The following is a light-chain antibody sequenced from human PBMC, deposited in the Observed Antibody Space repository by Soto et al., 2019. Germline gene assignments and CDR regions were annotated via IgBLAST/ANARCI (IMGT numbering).Light chain of an antibody. CDR2: AAS. V-gene: IGKV1-9*01. J-gene: IGKJ4*01. Sequence: DIQLTQSPSFLSASVGDRVTITCRASQDISDYLAWYQQRPGKAPKLLIYAASTLQSGVPSRFGGSGSGTDFTLTISSLQSEDFATYYCQQFYSYPLTFGGGTKVDIK. CDR1: QDISDY. CDR3: QQFYSYPLT.